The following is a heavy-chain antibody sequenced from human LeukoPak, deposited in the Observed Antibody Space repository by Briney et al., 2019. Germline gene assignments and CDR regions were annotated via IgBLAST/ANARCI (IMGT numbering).Heavy chain of an antibody. CDR3: ARYWSSWSADY. V-gene: IGHV3-48*01. J-gene: IGHJ4*02. Sequence: GGSLRLSCGASGFTLENYAINWVRQAPGKGLEWVSYISSRSDNLYYADSVEGRFTISRDNAKNSLYLQMNSLRAEDTAVYYCARYWSSWSADYWGQGILVTVSS. CDR2: ISSRSDNL. D-gene: IGHD6-13*01. CDR1: GFTLENYA.